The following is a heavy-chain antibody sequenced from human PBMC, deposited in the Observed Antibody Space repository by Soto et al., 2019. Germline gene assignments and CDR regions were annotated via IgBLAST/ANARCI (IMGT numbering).Heavy chain of an antibody. J-gene: IGHJ4*02. Sequence: SETLSLTCTVSGASISSSYWSWIRQSPERGLEWIAYVYHTGATNYNPSLKSRVTISLDTSKGQFSLNLTSLTTADTAVYFCARGGNRYSNVASGVGGLDYWGQGSLVT. CDR2: VYHTGAT. CDR3: ARGGNRYSNVASGVGGLDY. D-gene: IGHD5-12*01. CDR1: GASISSSY. V-gene: IGHV4-59*01.